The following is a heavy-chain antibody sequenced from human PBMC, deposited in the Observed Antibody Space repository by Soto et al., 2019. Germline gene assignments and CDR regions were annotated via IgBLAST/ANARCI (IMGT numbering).Heavy chain of an antibody. J-gene: IGHJ5*02. CDR3: ARDKDSNYAWFDP. V-gene: IGHV4-31*03. CDR1: GGSISSGGYY. CDR2: IYYSGST. D-gene: IGHD4-4*01. Sequence: QVQLQESGPGLVKPSQTLSLTCTVSGGSISSGGYYWSWIRQHPGKGLEWIGYIYYSGSTYYNPSLKRRVTISVDTSKNQFSLKLSSVTAADTAVYYCARDKDSNYAWFDPWGQGTLVTVSS.